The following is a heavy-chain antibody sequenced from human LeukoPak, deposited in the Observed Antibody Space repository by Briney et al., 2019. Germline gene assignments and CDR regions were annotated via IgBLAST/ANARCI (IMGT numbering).Heavy chain of an antibody. CDR3: AKGGDTAMVLSSFDY. Sequence: GGSLRLSCAASGFTFDDYAMHWVRQAPGKGLEWVSGISWNSGSIGYADSVKGRFTLSRDNAKNSLYLQMNSLRAEDTALYYCAKGGDTAMVLSSFDYWGQGTLVTVSS. V-gene: IGHV3-9*01. CDR1: GFTFDDYA. CDR2: ISWNSGSI. J-gene: IGHJ4*02. D-gene: IGHD5-18*01.